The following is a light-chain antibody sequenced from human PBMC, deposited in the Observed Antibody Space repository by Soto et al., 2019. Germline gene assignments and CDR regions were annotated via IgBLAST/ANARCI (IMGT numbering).Light chain of an antibody. CDR1: QSVSSSSY. V-gene: IGKV3-20*01. J-gene: IGKJ4*01. CDR2: GAS. CDR3: QQYGSSLT. Sequence: EIVLTQSPGTLSLSPGERATLSCRASQSVSSSSYLAWYQQKPGQAPRLLIYGASSRATGIPDRFSGSGSGTDFTLTISRLEPEDFAVYYCQQYGSSLTFGGGTKVGIK.